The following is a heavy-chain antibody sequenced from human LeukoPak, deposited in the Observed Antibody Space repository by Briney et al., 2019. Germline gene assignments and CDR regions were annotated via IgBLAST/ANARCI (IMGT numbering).Heavy chain of an antibody. Sequence: GGSLRLSCAASGFTFSSYTMSWVRQAPGKGLEWVSVIYMGGTTYYADSVKGRFAISRQSSNNTLYLQMNSLGIEDTAVYYCVRVGDEVAYTRGYLDHWGQGTLVTVSS. D-gene: IGHD3-16*01. CDR3: VRVGDEVAYTRGYLDH. CDR2: IYMGGTT. V-gene: IGHV3-53*04. CDR1: GFTFSSYT. J-gene: IGHJ4*02.